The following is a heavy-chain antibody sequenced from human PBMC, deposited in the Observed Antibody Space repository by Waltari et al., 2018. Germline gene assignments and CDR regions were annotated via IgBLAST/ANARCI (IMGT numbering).Heavy chain of an antibody. CDR2: IYSGGSST. CDR1: GFTFSSYA. J-gene: IGHJ6*03. Sequence: EVQLLESGGGLVQPGGSLRLSCAASGFTFSSYAISWVRQAPGKGLEWVSVIYSGGSSTYYADSVKGRFTISRDNSKNTLYLQMNSLRAEDTAVYYCAKGDYYYYMDVWGKGTTVTVSS. V-gene: IGHV3-23*03. CDR3: AKGDYYYYMDV.